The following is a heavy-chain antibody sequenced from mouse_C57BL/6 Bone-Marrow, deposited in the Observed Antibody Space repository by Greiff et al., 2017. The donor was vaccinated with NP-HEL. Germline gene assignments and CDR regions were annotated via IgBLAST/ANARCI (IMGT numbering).Heavy chain of an antibody. CDR2: IWRGGST. CDR3: AKSDTTDAMDY. CDR1: GFSLTSYG. D-gene: IGHD1-1*01. J-gene: IGHJ4*01. V-gene: IGHV2-5*01. Sequence: VKLMESGPGLVQPSQSLSITCTVSGFSLTSYGVHWVRQSPGQGLEWLGVIWRGGSTDYNAAFMSRLSITKDNSKSQVFFKMNSLQADDTAIYYCAKSDTTDAMDYWGQGTSVTVSS.